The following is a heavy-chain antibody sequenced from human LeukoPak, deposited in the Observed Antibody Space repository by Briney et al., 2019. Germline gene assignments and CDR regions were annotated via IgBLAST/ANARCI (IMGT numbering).Heavy chain of an antibody. Sequence: GGSLRLSCAASGFTVSSNYMSWVRQAPGKGLEWVSAISGSGGSTYYADSVKGRFTISRDNSKNTLYLQMNSLRAEDTAVYYCAKLGTARDDAFDIWGQGTMVTVSS. CDR3: AKLGTARDDAFDI. CDR1: GFTVSSNY. J-gene: IGHJ3*02. D-gene: IGHD5-18*01. V-gene: IGHV3-23*01. CDR2: ISGSGGST.